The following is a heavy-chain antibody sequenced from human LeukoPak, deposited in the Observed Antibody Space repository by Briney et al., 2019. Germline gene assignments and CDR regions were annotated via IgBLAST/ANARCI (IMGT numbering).Heavy chain of an antibody. V-gene: IGHV3-11*01. D-gene: IGHD2-15*01. CDR1: GFTLSDYY. CDR3: TRDIVYLQLEY. CDR2: ISRSGDTI. J-gene: IGHJ4*02. Sequence: GGSLRLSCAASGFTLSDYYMSWIRQAPGKGLEWVSYISRSGDTIDYADSVKGRFTISRDNAKNSLYLQMSSLRVEDTATYYCTRDIVYLQLEYWGQGALISVSS.